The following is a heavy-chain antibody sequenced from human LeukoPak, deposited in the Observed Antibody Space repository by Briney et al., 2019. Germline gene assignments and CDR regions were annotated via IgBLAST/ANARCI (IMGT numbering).Heavy chain of an antibody. J-gene: IGHJ4*02. D-gene: IGHD3-22*01. CDR2: INHSGST. V-gene: IGHV4-34*01. Sequence: SETLSLTCAVYGGSFSGYYWSWIRQPPGKGLEWIGEINHSGSTNYNPSLKSRVTISVDTSKNQFSLKLSSVTAADTAVYYCARGYYYDSSGYYYYYDYWGQGTLVNVSS. CDR1: GGSFSGYY. CDR3: ARGYYYDSSGYYYYYDY.